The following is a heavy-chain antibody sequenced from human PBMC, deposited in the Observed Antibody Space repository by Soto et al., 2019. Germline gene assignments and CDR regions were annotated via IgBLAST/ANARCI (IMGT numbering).Heavy chain of an antibody. CDR1: GFTFSGSA. Sequence: EVQLVESGGGLVQPGGSLKLPCAASGFTFSGSAMHWVRQASGKGLAWVGRIRSKANSYATAYAASVKGRFTISRDDSKNTAYLQMHSLKNEDTAVYYCTIYTAAMSYYGMDVWGQGTTVTVSS. CDR2: IRSKANSYAT. D-gene: IGHD2-2*01. V-gene: IGHV3-73*01. J-gene: IGHJ6*02. CDR3: TIYTAAMSYYGMDV.